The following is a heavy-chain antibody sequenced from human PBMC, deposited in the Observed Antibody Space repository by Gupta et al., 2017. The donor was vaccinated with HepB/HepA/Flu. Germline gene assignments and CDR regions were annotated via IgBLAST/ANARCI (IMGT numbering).Heavy chain of an antibody. CDR2: LYTAGST. V-gene: IGHV3-66*01. J-gene: IGHJ5*02. Sequence: EEQLVESGGGLVQPGGSLRLSCAVSGFSVSTNYMTWVPQAPGRGLEWVSILYTAGSTYYADSVKGRFTVSRDSSENTLFLQMNSLRAEDTAFYYCAKAAVRGTRFDPWGQGTLVTVSS. D-gene: IGHD6-25*01. CDR3: AKAAVRGTRFDP. CDR1: GFSVSTNY.